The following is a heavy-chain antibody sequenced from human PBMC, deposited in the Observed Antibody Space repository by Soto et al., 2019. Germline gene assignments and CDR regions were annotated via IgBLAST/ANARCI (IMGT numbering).Heavy chain of an antibody. CDR2: ISYDGSNK. CDR3: ARGDSWTGWD. CDR1: GFTFSSYG. J-gene: IGHJ4*02. Sequence: VLLVESGGGLVKPGGSLRLSFTASGFTFSSYGMHWGRQAPGKGLEWVAVISYDGSNKYYADSVKGRFTISRDNSKNTLYLQMNSLRAEDTAVYYCARGDSWTGWDWGQGTLVTVSS. D-gene: IGHD1-1*01. V-gene: IGHV3-30*03.